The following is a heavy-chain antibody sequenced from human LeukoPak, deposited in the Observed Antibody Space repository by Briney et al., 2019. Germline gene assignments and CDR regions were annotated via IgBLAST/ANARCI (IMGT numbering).Heavy chain of an antibody. CDR1: GYSFTSYW. CDR2: INPADSDT. CDR3: ARQGGSYVSLDY. Sequence: PGESLKISCKGSGYSFTSYWIAWVRQMPGKGLEWMGIINPADSDTRYSLSFQGQVTMSADKSISTAYLQWSSLKASDTAMYYCARQGGSYVSLDYWGRGTLVTVSS. J-gene: IGHJ4*02. V-gene: IGHV5-51*01. D-gene: IGHD1-26*01.